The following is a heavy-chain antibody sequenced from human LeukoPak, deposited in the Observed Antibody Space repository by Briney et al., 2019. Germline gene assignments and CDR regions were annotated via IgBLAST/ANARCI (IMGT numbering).Heavy chain of an antibody. J-gene: IGHJ4*02. CDR1: GVTVSSYW. Sequence: PGGSLRLSCAASGVTVSSYWMHWVRQAPGKGQVWVTRIYSDGSSTSYADSVKGRFTISRDNAKNTLYLQMNSLRAEDTGVYYCARVGYSSSWYNFDYWGQGTLVTVSS. D-gene: IGHD6-13*01. V-gene: IGHV3-74*01. CDR3: ARVGYSSSWYNFDY. CDR2: IYSDGSST.